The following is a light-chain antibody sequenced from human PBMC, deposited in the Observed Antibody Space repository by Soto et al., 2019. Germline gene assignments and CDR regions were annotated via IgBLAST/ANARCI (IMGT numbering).Light chain of an antibody. CDR2: KAS. CDR3: QQYNSFPLT. CDR1: QFMSVW. Sequence: SVGDRVTITCRASQFMSVWLAWYQQKPGTAPKLLIYKASSLESGVPTRFSGSGSGTEFTLTISSLQPDDSATYYCQQYNSFPLTFGPGTKVDIK. J-gene: IGKJ3*01. V-gene: IGKV1-5*03.